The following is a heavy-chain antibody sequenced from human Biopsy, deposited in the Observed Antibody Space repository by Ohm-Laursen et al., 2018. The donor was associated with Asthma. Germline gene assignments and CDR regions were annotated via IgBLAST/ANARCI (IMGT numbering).Heavy chain of an antibody. CDR1: GFTFSSYG. CDR3: AKESGSNYAFDI. V-gene: IGHV3-30*18. Sequence: SLRLSCAASGFTFSSYGMHWVRQAPGKGLEWVAVISYDGSNKYYADSVKGRFTISRDNSKNTLYLQMNSLRAEDTAVYYWAKESGSNYAFDIWGQGAMVTVSS. CDR2: ISYDGSNK. J-gene: IGHJ3*02. D-gene: IGHD1-1*01.